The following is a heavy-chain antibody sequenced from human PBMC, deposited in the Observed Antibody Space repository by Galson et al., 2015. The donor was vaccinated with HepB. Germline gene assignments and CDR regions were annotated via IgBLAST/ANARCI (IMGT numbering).Heavy chain of an antibody. CDR3: ARTAAGAARLSYFDY. J-gene: IGHJ4*02. Sequence: SVKVSCKASGYTFTSYAMHWVRQAPGQRLEWMGWINAGNGNTKYSQKFQGRVTITRDTSASTAYMELSSLRSEDTAVYYCARTAAGAARLSYFDYWGQGTLVTVSS. CDR2: INAGNGNT. V-gene: IGHV1-3*01. CDR1: GYTFTSYA. D-gene: IGHD6-6*01.